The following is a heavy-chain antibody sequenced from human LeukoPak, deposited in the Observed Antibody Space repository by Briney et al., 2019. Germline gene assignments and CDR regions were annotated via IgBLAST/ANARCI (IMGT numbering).Heavy chain of an antibody. CDR2: IYYSGST. D-gene: IGHD6-13*01. CDR1: GGSISSYY. J-gene: IGHJ4*02. CDR3: ARGFGYSSRWYGY. Sequence: SETLSLTCTVAGGSISSYYWSWIRQPPGKGLEWIGYIYYSGSTNYNPSLKSRVTISVDTSKNQFSLKLSSVTAADTAVYYCARGFGYSSRWYGYWGQGTLVTVSS. V-gene: IGHV4-59*01.